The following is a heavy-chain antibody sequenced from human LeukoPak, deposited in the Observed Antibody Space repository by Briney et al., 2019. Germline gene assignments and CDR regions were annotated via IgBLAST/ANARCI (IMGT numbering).Heavy chain of an antibody. CDR2: IKSKTDGGTT. J-gene: IGHJ6*02. V-gene: IGHV3-15*01. CDR1: GFTFSHFW. CDR3: TTAQGYYYGMDV. Sequence: GGSLRLSCAASGFTFSHFWMSWVRQAPGKGLEWVGRIKSKTDGGTTDYAAPVKGRFTISRDDSKNTLYLQMNSLKTEDTAVYYCTTAQGYYYGMDVWGQGTTVTVSS.